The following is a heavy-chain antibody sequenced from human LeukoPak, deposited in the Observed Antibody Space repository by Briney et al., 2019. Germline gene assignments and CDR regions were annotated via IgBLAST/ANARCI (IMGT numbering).Heavy chain of an antibody. CDR2: INPNSGGT. D-gene: IGHD3-16*01. Sequence: ASVKVSCKASGYTFTGYYMHWVRQAPGQGLEWMGWINPNSGGTNYAQKFQGRVTMTRDTSISTAYMELSRLRSDDTAVYYCAHARDYSGPLFYWGQGTLVTVSS. CDR1: GYTFTGYY. V-gene: IGHV1-2*02. CDR3: AHARDYSGPLFY. J-gene: IGHJ4*02.